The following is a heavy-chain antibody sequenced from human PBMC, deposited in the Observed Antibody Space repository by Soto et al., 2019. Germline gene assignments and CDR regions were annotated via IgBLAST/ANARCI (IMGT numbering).Heavy chain of an antibody. CDR2: ISWNSGSI. Sequence: PGGSLRLSCAASGFTFDDYAMHWVRQAPGKGLEWVSGISWNSGSIGYADSVKGRFTISRDNAKNSLYLQMNSLRAEDTALYYCAKDMVVVAAKVLNGMDVWGQGTTVTVS. D-gene: IGHD2-15*01. CDR3: AKDMVVVAAKVLNGMDV. CDR1: GFTFDDYA. V-gene: IGHV3-9*01. J-gene: IGHJ6*02.